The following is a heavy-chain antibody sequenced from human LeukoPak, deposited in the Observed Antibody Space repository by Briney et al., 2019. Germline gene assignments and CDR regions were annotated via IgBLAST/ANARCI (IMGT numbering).Heavy chain of an antibody. D-gene: IGHD5-18*01. CDR3: ARDGGYSEYYYYYYGMDV. CDR2: IYTRGST. Sequence: SETLSLTRTVSGGSISSDYWSWIRQPAGKGLEWIGRIYTRGSTNYNPSLKSRVTMSVDTSKNQFSLKLSSVTAADTAVYYCARDGGYSEYYYYYYGMDVWGQGTTVTVSS. J-gene: IGHJ6*02. V-gene: IGHV4-4*07. CDR1: GGSISSDY.